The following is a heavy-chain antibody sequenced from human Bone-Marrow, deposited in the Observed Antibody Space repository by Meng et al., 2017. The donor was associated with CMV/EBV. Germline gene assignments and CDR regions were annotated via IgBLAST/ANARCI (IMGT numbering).Heavy chain of an antibody. D-gene: IGHD1-7*01. V-gene: IGHV3-53*01. J-gene: IGHJ4*02. CDR3: ARGGTTTPLGY. CDR1: GFTFSSYW. CDR2: IYSGGST. Sequence: GESLKISCAASGFTFSSYWMSWVRQAPGKGLEWVSVIYSGGSTYYADSVKGRFTISRDNSKNTLYLQMNSLRAEDTAVYYCARGGTTTPLGYWGQGTLVTVSS.